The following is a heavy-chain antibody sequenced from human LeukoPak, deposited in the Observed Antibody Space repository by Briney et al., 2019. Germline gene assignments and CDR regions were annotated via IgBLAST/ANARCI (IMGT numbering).Heavy chain of an antibody. CDR3: ARSLGEYDYAYDH. D-gene: IGHD3-16*01. J-gene: IGHJ4*02. V-gene: IGHV4-59*01. Sequence: SETLSLTCTVSGGSITGYYWSWIRQPPGKGLEWIGYIYHSGGTNYSPSLESRVSISVDTSKNQFSLRLSSVTAADTAVYYCARSLGEYDYAYDHWGQGTLVTISS. CDR1: GGSITGYY. CDR2: IYHSGGT.